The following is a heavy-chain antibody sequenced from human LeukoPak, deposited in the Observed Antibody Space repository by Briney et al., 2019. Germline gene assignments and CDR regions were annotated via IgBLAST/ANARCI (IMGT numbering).Heavy chain of an antibody. CDR3: ARERIAAAGNVY. V-gene: IGHV4-39*07. Sequence: ASETLSLTCTVSGGSISSSSYYWGWIRQPPGKGLEWIGSIYYSGGTYYNPSLKSRVTISVDTSKNQFSLKLSSVTAADTAVYYCARERIAAAGNVYWGQGTLVTISS. D-gene: IGHD6-13*01. CDR2: IYYSGGT. J-gene: IGHJ4*02. CDR1: GGSISSSSYY.